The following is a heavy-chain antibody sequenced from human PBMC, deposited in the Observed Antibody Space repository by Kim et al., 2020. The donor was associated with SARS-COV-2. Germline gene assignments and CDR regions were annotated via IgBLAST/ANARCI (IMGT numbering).Heavy chain of an antibody. CDR1: GFPFSTYG. V-gene: IGHV3-33*06. CDR3: AKSSAPTMHYFDY. D-gene: IGHD5-12*01. J-gene: IGHJ4*02. Sequence: GGSLRLSCTPSGFPFSTYGMHWVRQAPGNGLEWVAGIWNDGSKRYYADSVKGRFTISRDNSKKTLYLQMSSLRGEDKALYYCAKSSAPTMHYFDYWGQGTLVSVSS. CDR2: IWNDGSKR.